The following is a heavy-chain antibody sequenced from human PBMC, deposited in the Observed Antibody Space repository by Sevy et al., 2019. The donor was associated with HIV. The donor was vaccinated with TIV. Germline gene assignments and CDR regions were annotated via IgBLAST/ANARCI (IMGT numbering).Heavy chain of an antibody. Sequence: KQSQTLSLTCAISGDSVSSNSAAWNWIRQSPSRGLEWLGRTYYRSKWYNDYAVSVKSRITINPDTFKNQFSLQLNSVTPEDTAVYYCARDMGGDGYNSPVYYYYYYGMDVWGQGTTVTVSS. CDR2: TYYRSKWYN. J-gene: IGHJ6*02. D-gene: IGHD2-21*01. V-gene: IGHV6-1*01. CDR1: GDSVSSNSAA. CDR3: ARDMGGDGYNSPVYYYYYYGMDV.